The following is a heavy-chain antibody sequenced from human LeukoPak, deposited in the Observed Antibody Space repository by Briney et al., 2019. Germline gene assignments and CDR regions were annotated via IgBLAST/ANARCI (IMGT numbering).Heavy chain of an antibody. V-gene: IGHV5-51*01. CDR3: ACYYGSGSSVYFDY. D-gene: IGHD3-10*01. Sequence: GESLKISCKGSGYIFTNYWIAWVRQMPGRGLEWMGIIYPGDSDTRYSPSFQGQVTISADKSITTAYLQWSSLKASDTAMYYCACYYGSGSSVYFDYWGQGTLVTVPS. CDR2: IYPGDSDT. J-gene: IGHJ4*02. CDR1: GYIFTNYW.